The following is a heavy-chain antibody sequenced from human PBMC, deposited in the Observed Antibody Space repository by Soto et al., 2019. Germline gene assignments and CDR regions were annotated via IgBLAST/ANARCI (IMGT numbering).Heavy chain of an antibody. CDR2: IYYSGST. V-gene: IGHV4-31*03. Sequence: SETLSLTCTVSGGSISSGGYYWSWIRQHPGKGLEWIGYIYYSGSTYYNPSLKSRVTISVDTSKNQFSLKLSSVTAADTAVYYCARVRGSYYYAMDVWGQGTTVTVSS. J-gene: IGHJ6*02. CDR3: ARVRGSYYYAMDV. D-gene: IGHD3-10*01. CDR1: GGSISSGGYY.